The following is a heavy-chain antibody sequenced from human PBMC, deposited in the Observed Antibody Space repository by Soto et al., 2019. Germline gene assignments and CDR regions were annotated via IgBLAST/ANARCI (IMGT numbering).Heavy chain of an antibody. CDR1: GGSFRGYY. Sequence: QVRLQQWGAGLLKPSETLALTCAVHGGSFRGYYWSWIRQPPGKGLEWIGEINHSGGTNYNPSLKSRVSISVDASKHQFSLQLSSVTAADPAVYYCARLWSSNEGSSWGQGTLVAVSS. CDR2: INHSGGT. CDR3: ARLWSSNEGSS. D-gene: IGHD2-21*01. J-gene: IGHJ4*02. V-gene: IGHV4-34*01.